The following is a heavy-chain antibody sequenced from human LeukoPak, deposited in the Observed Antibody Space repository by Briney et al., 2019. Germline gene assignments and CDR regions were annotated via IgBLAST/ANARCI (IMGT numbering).Heavy chain of an antibody. J-gene: IGHJ4*02. V-gene: IGHV4-39*01. CDR2: IYYSGST. CDR3: ARLVTGIAAAGIDY. CDR1: GGSISSSSHY. D-gene: IGHD6-13*01. Sequence: SETLSLTCTVSGGSISSSSHYWGWIRQPPGKGLEWIGSIYYSGSTYYNPSLKSRVTISVDTSKNQFSLKLSSVTAADTAVYYCARLVTGIAAAGIDYWGQGTLVTVSS.